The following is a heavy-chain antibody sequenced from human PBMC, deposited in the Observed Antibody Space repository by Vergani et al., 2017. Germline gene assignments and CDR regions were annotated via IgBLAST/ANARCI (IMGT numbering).Heavy chain of an antibody. CDR3: ARAKGGSIAARPGYYYYYIDV. V-gene: IGHV4-39*07. CDR2: IYYSGST. J-gene: IGHJ6*03. Sequence: QLQLQESGPGLVKPSETLSLTCTVSGGSISSSSYYWGWIRQPPGKGLEWIGSIYYSGSTYYNPSLKSRVTISVDTSKNQFSLKLSSVTASDTAVYYCARAKGGSIAARPGYYYYYIDVWGKGTTVTVSS. D-gene: IGHD6-6*01. CDR1: GGSISSSSYY.